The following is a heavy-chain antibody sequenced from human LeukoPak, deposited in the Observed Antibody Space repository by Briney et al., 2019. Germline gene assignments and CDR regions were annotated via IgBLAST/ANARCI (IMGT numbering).Heavy chain of an antibody. J-gene: IGHJ4*02. CDR2: IFSGGGT. Sequence: PGGSLRLSCAASGFTVGNNYMCWVRQAPGKGLEWVSVIFSGGGTYYADSVKGRFTISRDNSQNTLYLQMNSLRADYTAVYYCARQDYDDSSGHLGYWGQGTLVTVSS. V-gene: IGHV3-66*04. CDR1: GFTVGNNY. CDR3: ARQDYDDSSGHLGY. D-gene: IGHD3-22*01.